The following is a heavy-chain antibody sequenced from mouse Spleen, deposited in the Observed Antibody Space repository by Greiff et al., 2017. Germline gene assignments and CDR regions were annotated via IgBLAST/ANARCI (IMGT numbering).Heavy chain of an antibody. V-gene: IGHV1-62-2*01. J-gene: IGHJ4*01. D-gene: IGHD1-1*01. CDR3: ARHEDRYGTLYAMDY. Sequence: VKLVESGAELVKPGASVKLSCKASGYTFTEYTIHWVKQRSGQGLEWIGWFYPGSGSIKYNEKFKDKATLTADKSSSTVYMELSRLTSEDSAVYFCARHEDRYGTLYAMDYWGQGTSVTVSS. CDR2: FYPGSGSI. CDR1: GYTFTEYT.